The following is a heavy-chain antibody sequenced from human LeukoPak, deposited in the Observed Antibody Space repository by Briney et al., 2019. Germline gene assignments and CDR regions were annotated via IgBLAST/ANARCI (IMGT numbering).Heavy chain of an antibody. V-gene: IGHV3-23*01. Sequence: PGGSLRLSCAASGFTFSSYAMSWVRQAPGKGLEWVSAISGSGGSTYYADSVKGRFTISRDNSKNTLYLQMNSLRAEDTAVYYCAKDGAVSTPLITIFGRTAGYFDYWGQGTLVTVSS. CDR2: ISGSGGST. CDR1: GFTFSSYA. J-gene: IGHJ4*02. D-gene: IGHD3-3*01. CDR3: AKDGAVSTPLITIFGRTAGYFDY.